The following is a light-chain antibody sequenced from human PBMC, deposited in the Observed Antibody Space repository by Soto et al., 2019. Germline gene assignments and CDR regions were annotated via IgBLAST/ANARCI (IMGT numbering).Light chain of an antibody. CDR2: DAS. CDR3: PHRSNWPPP. V-gene: IGKV3-11*01. Sequence: ETGVKQSPSTLSVSTGERATLSCRASQSVSSNLAWYQQKPGQAPRLLIYDASNRATGIPARFSGSGSGTDFTLTISSLEPEDFAVYYCPHRSNWPPPFGQGGRLAVK. J-gene: IGKJ5*01. CDR1: QSVSSN.